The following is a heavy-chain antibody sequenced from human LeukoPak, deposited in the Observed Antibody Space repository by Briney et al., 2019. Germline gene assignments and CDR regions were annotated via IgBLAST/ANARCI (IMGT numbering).Heavy chain of an antibody. CDR3: ARGPKYYYGSVSYSVD. CDR2: ISSSSSTI. CDR1: GFAFSSYS. Sequence: GGSLRLSCAASGFAFSSYSMNWVRQAPGKGLEWVSYISSSSSTIYYADSVKGRFAISRDNAKNSLYLQMNSLRAEDTALYYSARGPKYYYGSVSYSVDWGQGTLVTVSS. V-gene: IGHV3-48*01. J-gene: IGHJ4*02. D-gene: IGHD3-10*01.